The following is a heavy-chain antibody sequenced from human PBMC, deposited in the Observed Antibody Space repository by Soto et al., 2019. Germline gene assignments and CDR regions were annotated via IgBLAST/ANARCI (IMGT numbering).Heavy chain of an antibody. J-gene: IGHJ4*02. CDR1: GYTFTSYY. CDR3: ARATNLIYKWKDVDGSDY. D-gene: IGHD1-20*01. V-gene: IGHV1-46*01. Sequence: ASVKVSCKASGYTFTSYYMHWVRQAPGQGLEWMGIINPSGGSTSYAQKFQGRVTMTRDTSTSTVYMELSSLRSEDTAVYYCARATNLIYKWKDVDGSDYCGQVTLVTVSS. CDR2: INPSGGST.